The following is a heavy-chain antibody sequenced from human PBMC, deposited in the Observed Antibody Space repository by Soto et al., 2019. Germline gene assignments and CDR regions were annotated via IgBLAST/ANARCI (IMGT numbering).Heavy chain of an antibody. V-gene: IGHV3-33*01. CDR1: GFTFSSYG. CDR2: IWYDGSNK. Sequence: QVQLVESGGGVVQPGRSLRLSCAASGFTFSSYGMHWVRQAPGKGLEWVAVIWYDGSNKYYADSVKGRFTISRDNSKSTLFLQMNSLRVDDTAVYYCAREVVAAIYFDYWGQGTLVTVSS. J-gene: IGHJ4*02. D-gene: IGHD2-15*01. CDR3: AREVVAAIYFDY.